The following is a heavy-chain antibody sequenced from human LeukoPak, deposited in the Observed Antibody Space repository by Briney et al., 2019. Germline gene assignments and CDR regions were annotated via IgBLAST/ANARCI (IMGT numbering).Heavy chain of an antibody. D-gene: IGHD4-17*01. CDR2: MNPNSGNT. Sequence: GASVKVSCKASGYTFTSYDINWVRQATGQGLEWMGWMNPNSGNTGYAQKFQGRVTMTRNTSISTAYMELSSLRSEDTAVYYCAFARPPNYGDYGYYYYYYGMDVWGQGTTVTVSS. V-gene: IGHV1-8*01. CDR3: AFARPPNYGDYGYYYYYYGMDV. J-gene: IGHJ6*02. CDR1: GYTFTSYD.